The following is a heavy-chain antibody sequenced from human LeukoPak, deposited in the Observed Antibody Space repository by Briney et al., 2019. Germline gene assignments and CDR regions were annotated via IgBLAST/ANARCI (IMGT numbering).Heavy chain of an antibody. CDR3: ARASSGWYLNV. D-gene: IGHD6-19*01. J-gene: IGHJ6*02. Sequence: PSETLSLTCTVSGGSIGSGDYYWSWIRQPPGKGLEWIGYIYYSGSTYYNPSLKSRVTISVDTSKNQFSLKLSSVTAADTAVYYCARASSGWYLNVWGQGTTVTVSS. CDR2: IYYSGST. CDR1: GGSIGSGDYY. V-gene: IGHV4-30-4*01.